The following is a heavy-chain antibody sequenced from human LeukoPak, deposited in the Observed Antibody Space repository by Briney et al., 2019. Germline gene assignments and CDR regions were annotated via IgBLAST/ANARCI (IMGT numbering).Heavy chain of an antibody. V-gene: IGHV1-24*01. Sequence: ASVKVSCKVSGDTLSELYIHWVRQAPGRGPEWMGGFNPEDGETVYAQKFQGRVTMTEDTSTDTAYMELSSLRSDDTAVYYCARSALKYYSSGSYFWGQGTLVTVSS. CDR3: ARSALKYYSSGSYF. D-gene: IGHD3-10*01. CDR1: GDTLSELY. J-gene: IGHJ4*02. CDR2: FNPEDGET.